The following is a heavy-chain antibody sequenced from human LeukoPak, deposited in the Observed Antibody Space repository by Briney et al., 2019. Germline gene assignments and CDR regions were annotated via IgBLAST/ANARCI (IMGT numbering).Heavy chain of an antibody. Sequence: PSETLSLTCAVNGGPFSGYSWSWIRQPPGKGLEWIGEVDYSGTTNFNPSLKSRLTMSRDTSKKQFSLKVRSVTAADTALYYCARGPVGSGWVINWFDPWGQGTLVTVSS. CDR2: VDYSGTT. J-gene: IGHJ5*02. CDR3: ARGPVGSGWVINWFDP. V-gene: IGHV4-34*01. CDR1: GGPFSGYS. D-gene: IGHD6-19*01.